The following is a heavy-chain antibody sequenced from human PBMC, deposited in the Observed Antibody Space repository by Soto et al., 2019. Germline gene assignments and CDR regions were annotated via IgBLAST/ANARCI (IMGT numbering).Heavy chain of an antibody. CDR1: GFTFSSYA. J-gene: IGHJ5*02. D-gene: IGHD3-22*01. Sequence: GGSLILSCSASGFTFSSYAMHWVRQAPGKGLEYVSAISSNGGSTYYADSVKGRFTISRDNSKNTLYLQMSSLRAEDTAVYYCVKAYYYDSSGRPNWFDPWGQGTLVTVSS. CDR2: ISSNGGST. V-gene: IGHV3-64D*06. CDR3: VKAYYYDSSGRPNWFDP.